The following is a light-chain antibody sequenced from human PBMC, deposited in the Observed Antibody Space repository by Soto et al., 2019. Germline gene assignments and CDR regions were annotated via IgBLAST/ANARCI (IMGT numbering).Light chain of an antibody. CDR2: DAS. CDR1: QSVSSN. V-gene: IGKV3-20*01. Sequence: EIVMTQSPATRSVSPVEIATLSFMASQSVSSNLAWYQQKPGQAPRLLIYDASNRATGIPARFSGSGSGTGFTLTISRLEPEDFALYYCQQYGSSPITFGQGTRLEIK. CDR3: QQYGSSPIT. J-gene: IGKJ5*01.